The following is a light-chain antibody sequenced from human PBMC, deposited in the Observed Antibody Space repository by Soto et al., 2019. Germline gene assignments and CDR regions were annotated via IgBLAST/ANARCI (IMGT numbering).Light chain of an antibody. V-gene: IGLV2-11*01. Sequence: QSALTQPRSVSGSPGQSVTISCTGTSSDVGGYNYVSWYQQHPGKAPKLLLYDVTKRPSGVPDRFSGSKSGNTASLTISGLQAEDETDYYCCSYAGSYSGVFGGGTKVTVL. CDR3: CSYAGSYSGV. CDR2: DVT. J-gene: IGLJ3*02. CDR1: SSDVGGYNY.